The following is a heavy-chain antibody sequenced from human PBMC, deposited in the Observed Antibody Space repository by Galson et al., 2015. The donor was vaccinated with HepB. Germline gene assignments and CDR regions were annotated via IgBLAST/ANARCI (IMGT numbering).Heavy chain of an antibody. D-gene: IGHD5-18*01. CDR3: TTDLMLQWTQGENAFDI. J-gene: IGHJ3*02. Sequence: SLRLSCAASGFTFSNAWMNWVRQAPGKGLEWVGRIKSKTDGGTTDYAAPVKGRFTISRDDSKNTLYLQMNSLKTEDTAVYYCTTDLMLQWTQGENAFDIWGQGTMVTVSS. CDR2: IKSKTDGGTT. CDR1: GFTFSNAW. V-gene: IGHV3-15*07.